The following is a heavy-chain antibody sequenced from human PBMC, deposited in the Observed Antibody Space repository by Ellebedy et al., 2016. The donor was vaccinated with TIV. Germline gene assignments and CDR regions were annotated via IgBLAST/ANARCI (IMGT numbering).Heavy chain of an antibody. J-gene: IGHJ3*02. CDR2: INQDGREK. CDR1: EFTLTNYW. CDR3: ATDGSYGDYRSPTHAFVI. V-gene: IGHV3-7*01. D-gene: IGHD4-17*01. Sequence: GESLKISCTASEFTLTNYWMTWVRQAPGKGLEWVANINQDGREKYYVDSVKGRFTISRDNAERALYLQMSSLTVEDTAVYYCATDGSYGDYRSPTHAFVIWGQGTLVTVSS.